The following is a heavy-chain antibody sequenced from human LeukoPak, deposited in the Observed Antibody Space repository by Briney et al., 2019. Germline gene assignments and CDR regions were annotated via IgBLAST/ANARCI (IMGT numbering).Heavy chain of an antibody. CDR2: IYSIGST. CDR3: ARFGVDYDMDV. V-gene: IGHV4-4*09. J-gene: IGHJ6*02. Sequence: SETLSLTCTVSGGSISSYYWSWIRQPPGKGLEWIGYIYSIGSTNYNPSLKSRVTISIDTSKSQFSLRLSSVTAADTAVYYCARFGVDYDMDVWGQGTTVTVSS. CDR1: GGSISSYY. D-gene: IGHD3-16*01.